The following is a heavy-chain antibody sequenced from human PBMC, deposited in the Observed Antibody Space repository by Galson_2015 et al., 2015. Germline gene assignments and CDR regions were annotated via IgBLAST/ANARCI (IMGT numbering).Heavy chain of an antibody. CDR3: ALSSNDGSDGLDI. J-gene: IGHJ3*02. Sequence: SVKVSCKASGYTFTDYHIHWVRQAPGQGLEWMGRINTYRGGTNYAQKIEGSFAMTRDTSISTAYLELNRMKSDDTAVYFCALSSNDGSDGLDIWGQGTMVTDSS. CDR1: GYTFTDYH. CDR2: INTYRGGT. D-gene: IGHD5-24*01. V-gene: IGHV1-2*06.